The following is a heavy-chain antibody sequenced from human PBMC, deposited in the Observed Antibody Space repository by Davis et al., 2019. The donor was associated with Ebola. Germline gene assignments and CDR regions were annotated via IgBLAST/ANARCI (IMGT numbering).Heavy chain of an antibody. CDR1: GGSFSGYY. J-gene: IGHJ6*02. Sequence: LSLTCAVYGGSFSGYYWSWIRQAPGKGLEWVSYISSSGSTIYYADSVKGRFTISRDNAKNSLYLQMNSLRAEDTAVYYCAREVSYCSSTSCGDYYYYGMDVRGQGTTVTVSS. CDR3: AREVSYCSSTSCGDYYYYGMDV. V-gene: IGHV3-11*01. CDR2: ISSSGSTI. D-gene: IGHD2-2*01.